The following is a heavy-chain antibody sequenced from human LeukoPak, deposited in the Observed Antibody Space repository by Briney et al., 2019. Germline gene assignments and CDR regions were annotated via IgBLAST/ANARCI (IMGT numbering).Heavy chain of an antibody. D-gene: IGHD3-3*01. J-gene: IGHJ5*02. CDR1: GFTFSSYW. CDR3: ARVAGQGYDFWSGHNWFDP. Sequence: GGSLRLSCAASGFTFSSYWMSWVRQAPGKGLEWVANIKQDGSEKYYVDSVKGRFTISRDNAKNSLYLQMNSLRAEDTAVYYCARVAGQGYDFWSGHNWFDPWGLGTLVTVSS. CDR2: IKQDGSEK. V-gene: IGHV3-7*01.